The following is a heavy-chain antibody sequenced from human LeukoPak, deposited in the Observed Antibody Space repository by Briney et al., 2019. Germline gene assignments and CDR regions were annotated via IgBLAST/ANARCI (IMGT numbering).Heavy chain of an antibody. CDR2: ISGSGHTT. J-gene: IGHJ4*02. D-gene: IGHD2-8*02. CDR3: AKQATGGYYPFDF. CDR1: GFTFSSYG. V-gene: IGHV3-23*01. Sequence: GGSLRLFCAASGFTFSSYGMHWVRQAPEKGLEWVSSISGSGHTTDYADSVKGRFTITRDDSKNTLWLQMNSLRAEDTAVYFCAKQATGGYYPFDFWGQGTLVTVSS.